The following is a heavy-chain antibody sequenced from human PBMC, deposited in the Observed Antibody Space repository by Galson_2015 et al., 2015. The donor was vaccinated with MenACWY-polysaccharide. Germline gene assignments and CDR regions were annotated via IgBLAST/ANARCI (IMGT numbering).Heavy chain of an antibody. CDR2: IKHDGSVR. CDR1: GFAFNSHS. V-gene: IGHV3-7*01. Sequence: SLRLSCAASGFAFNSHSMSWVRQAPEKGLEWVATIKHDGSVRYYVDSLKGRFTISRDNAKNPLYLQMNSLGTEDTAIYYCARDIMDVWGKGTTVTVSS. J-gene: IGHJ6*01. CDR3: ARDIMDV.